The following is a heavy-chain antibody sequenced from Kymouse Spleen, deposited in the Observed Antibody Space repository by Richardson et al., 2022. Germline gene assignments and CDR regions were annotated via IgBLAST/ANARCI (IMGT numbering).Heavy chain of an antibody. V-gene: IGHV3-9*01. D-gene: IGHD6-19*01. CDR1: GFTFDDYA. CDR2: ISWNSGSI. Sequence: EVQLVESGGGLVQPGRSLRLSCAASGFTFDDYAMHWVRQAPGKGLEWVSGISWNSGSIGYADSVKGRFTISRDNAKNSLYLQMNSLRAEDTALYYCAKDRGAVAGLVFDYWGQGTLVTVSS. J-gene: IGHJ4*02. CDR3: AKDRGAVAGLVFDY.